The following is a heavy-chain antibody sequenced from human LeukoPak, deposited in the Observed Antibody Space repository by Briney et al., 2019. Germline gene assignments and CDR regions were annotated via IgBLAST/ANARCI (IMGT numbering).Heavy chain of an antibody. D-gene: IGHD5-18*01. CDR1: GGSIIGYY. V-gene: IGHV4-4*07. CDR3: ARDLGGYNYGYSFDF. J-gene: IGHJ4*02. CDR2: IYTSGNT. Sequence: SETLSLTCTVSGGSIIGYYWNWIRQPAGKGLEWIGRIYTSGNTNYNPSLKSRVTMSVDTSKNQFFLKLFSVTAADTAVYYCARDLGGYNYGYSFDFWGQGTLVTVSS.